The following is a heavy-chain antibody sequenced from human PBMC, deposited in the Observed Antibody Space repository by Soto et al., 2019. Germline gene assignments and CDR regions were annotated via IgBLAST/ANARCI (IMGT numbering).Heavy chain of an antibody. CDR2: IYYNDDR. CDR1: GFSFTTAGVA. J-gene: IGHJ4*02. D-gene: IGHD5-12*01. CDR3: AHSDGGYEIIYFDF. Sequence: SGPTLVTPTQTLTLTCTFSGFSFTTAGVAVGWIRQTPGGALAWLTLIYYNDDRRFSPSLKTRLTITGDASKNQVVLSLTNVEPGDTATYFCAHSDGGYEIIYFDFWGQGIPVTVS. V-gene: IGHV2-5*01.